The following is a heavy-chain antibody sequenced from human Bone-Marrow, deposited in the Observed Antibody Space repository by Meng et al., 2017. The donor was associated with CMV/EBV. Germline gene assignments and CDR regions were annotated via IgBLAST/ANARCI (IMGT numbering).Heavy chain of an antibody. V-gene: IGHV4-34*01. CDR3: ARGKSGLRGLLRFLEWWFDH. D-gene: IGHD3-3*01. CDR2: INHSGST. J-gene: IGHJ5*02. CDR1: GGSFSGYY. Sequence: SETLSLTCAVYGGSFSGYYWSWIRQPPGKGLEWIGEINHSGSTNDNPSLKSRVTISVDTSKNQFSLKLSSVTAADTAVYYCARGKSGLRGLLRFLEWWFDHWGQGTLVAVSS.